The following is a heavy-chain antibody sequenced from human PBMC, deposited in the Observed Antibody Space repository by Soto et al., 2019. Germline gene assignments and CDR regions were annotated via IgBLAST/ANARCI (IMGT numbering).Heavy chain of an antibody. V-gene: IGHV1-69*13. Sequence: SVKVSCKASGGTFSSYAISWVRQAPGQGLEWMGGIIPIFGTANYAQKFQGRVTITADESTSTAYMELSSLRSEDTAVYYCAREGRYCSSTSCYLGYYYYGMDVWGQGTTVTVSS. CDR3: AREGRYCSSTSCYLGYYYYGMDV. J-gene: IGHJ6*02. CDR1: GGTFSSYA. D-gene: IGHD2-2*01. CDR2: IIPIFGTA.